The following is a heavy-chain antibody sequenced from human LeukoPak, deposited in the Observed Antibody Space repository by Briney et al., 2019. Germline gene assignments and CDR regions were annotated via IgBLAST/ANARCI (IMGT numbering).Heavy chain of an antibody. V-gene: IGHV4-4*07. CDR2: IYTSGST. J-gene: IGHJ5*02. D-gene: IGHD1-1*01. Sequence: PSETLSLTCTVSGGSISSYYWSWIRLPAGKGLEWIGRIYTSGSTNYNPSLKSRVTMSVDTSKNQFSLKLSSVTAADTAVYYCARVGRSRNENWFDPWGQGTLVTVSS. CDR1: GGSISSYY. CDR3: ARVGRSRNENWFDP.